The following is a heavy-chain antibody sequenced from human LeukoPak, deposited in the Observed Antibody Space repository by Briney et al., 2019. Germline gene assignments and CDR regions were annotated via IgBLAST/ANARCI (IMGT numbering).Heavy chain of an antibody. CDR3: ARTIGYGSGNDQTGG. D-gene: IGHD3-10*01. CDR1: GFTFSSYW. V-gene: IGHV3-7*01. CDR2: IKQDGSEK. J-gene: IGHJ4*02. Sequence: PGGSLRLSCTVSGFTFSSYWMSWVRQAPGKGLEWVANIKQDGSEKYYLDSVKGRFTISRDNAKNSLCLQMHSLRVEDTAVYYCARTIGYGSGNDQTGGWGQGTLVTVSS.